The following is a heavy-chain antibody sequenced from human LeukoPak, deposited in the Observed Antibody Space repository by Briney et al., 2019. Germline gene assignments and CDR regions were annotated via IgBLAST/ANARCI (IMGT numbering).Heavy chain of an antibody. V-gene: IGHV3-21*01. Sequence: KPGGSLRLSCAASGFTFSSYSMNWVRQAPGKGLEWVSSISSSSSYIYYADSVKGRFTISRDNAKNSLYLQMNSLRAEDTAVYYCAREPADTLTGYKNAFDIWGQGTMVTVSS. J-gene: IGHJ3*02. D-gene: IGHD3-9*01. CDR1: GFTFSSYS. CDR2: ISSSSSYI. CDR3: AREPADTLTGYKNAFDI.